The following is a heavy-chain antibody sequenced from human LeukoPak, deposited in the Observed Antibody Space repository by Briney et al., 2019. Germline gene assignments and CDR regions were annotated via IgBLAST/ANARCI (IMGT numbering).Heavy chain of an antibody. CDR3: AVDSDTAKYFDY. V-gene: IGHV5-10-1*01. CDR2: IDPSDSYT. D-gene: IGHD6-25*01. CDR1: GYSFTSYW. Sequence: GESLKISCKGSGYSFTSYWISWVRQMPGKGLEWMGRIDPSDSYTNYSPSFQGHVTISADKSISTAYLQWSSLKASDTAMYYFAVDSDTAKYFDYWGQGTLVTVSS. J-gene: IGHJ4*02.